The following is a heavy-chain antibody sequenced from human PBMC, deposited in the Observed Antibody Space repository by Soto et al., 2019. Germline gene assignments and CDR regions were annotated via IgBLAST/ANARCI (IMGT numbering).Heavy chain of an antibody. CDR2: IIPMFGTA. CDR3: AREIDGYYGMDV. J-gene: IGHJ6*02. V-gene: IGHV1-69*12. CDR1: GGTFSTDS. Sequence: QVQLVQSGAEVKTPGSSVKVSCKASGGTFSTDSISWVRQAPRQGLEWMGGIIPMFGTANNAQKFQGRVTITADESTSTAYMELSSLRSEDTAVYFCAREIDGYYGMDVWGQGTTVTVAS.